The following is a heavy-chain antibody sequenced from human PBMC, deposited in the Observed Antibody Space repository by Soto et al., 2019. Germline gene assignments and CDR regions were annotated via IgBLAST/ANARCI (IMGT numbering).Heavy chain of an antibody. CDR3: ARSEMTYNWND. CDR2: ISGSGQMT. V-gene: IGHV3-23*01. J-gene: IGHJ4*02. CDR1: GFTFRGDA. Sequence: EVQLLQSGGDLVQPGGSLRLSCVGSGFTFRGDAMSWVRQATGKGLEWVSSISGSGQMTHYADSVKGRFTISRDNSRDTVFLEMKSLRVDDTAVYYCARSEMTYNWNDWGQGTLVTVSS. D-gene: IGHD1-20*01.